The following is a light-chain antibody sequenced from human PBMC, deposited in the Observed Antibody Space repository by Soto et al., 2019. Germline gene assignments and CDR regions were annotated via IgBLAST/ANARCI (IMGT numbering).Light chain of an antibody. CDR2: WAS. CDR3: QQDYSTPRT. CDR1: QSVLYSSNNKNY. J-gene: IGKJ1*01. Sequence: DIVMTQSPDSLAVSLGERATINCKSSQSVLYSSNNKNYLAWYQQKPGQPPKLLIYWASTRESGVPDRFSGSGSGTDFPLTISSLQAEYVAVYYCQQDYSTPRTFGQGTKVEIK. V-gene: IGKV4-1*01.